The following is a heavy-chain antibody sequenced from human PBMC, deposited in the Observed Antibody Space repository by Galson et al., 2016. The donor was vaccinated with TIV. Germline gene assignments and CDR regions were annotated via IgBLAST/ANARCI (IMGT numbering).Heavy chain of an antibody. J-gene: IGHJ4*02. Sequence: CAISGDSVSSNSAAWNWIRQSPSRGLEWLGRTYYRSKWYNGYALSVKSRITINPDTSKNQVSLQLPSVTPEDTAVYYCARATPSVFGVVMTLDYWGQGTLVTVSS. CDR2: TYYRSKWYN. CDR3: ARATPSVFGVVMTLDY. CDR1: GDSVSSNSAA. D-gene: IGHD3-3*01. V-gene: IGHV6-1*01.